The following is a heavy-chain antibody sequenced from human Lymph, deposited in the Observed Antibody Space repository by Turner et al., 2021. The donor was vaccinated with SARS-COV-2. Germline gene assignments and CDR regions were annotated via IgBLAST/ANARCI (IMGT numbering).Heavy chain of an antibody. CDR3: ARDVTGPLGY. J-gene: IGHJ4*02. Sequence: QVQLVQHGAEVKKPGSSVKVPCKASGGTFSSYAISWVRQAPGQGLEWMGEIIPMLDIANYAQKFQGRVTITADKSTSTAYMELSSLRSDDTAVYYCARDVTGPLGYWGQGTLVTVSS. CDR1: GGTFSSYA. CDR2: IIPMLDIA. D-gene: IGHD1-20*01. V-gene: IGHV1-69*10.